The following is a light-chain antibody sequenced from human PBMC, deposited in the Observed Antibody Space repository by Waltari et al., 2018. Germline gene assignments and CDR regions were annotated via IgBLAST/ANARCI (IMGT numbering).Light chain of an antibody. J-gene: IGLJ2*01. V-gene: IGLV2-14*03. CDR1: SSDVGGYNY. CDR3: SSYTSSSTLGV. CDR2: DVS. Sequence: QSALTQPASVSGSPGQSITISCTGTSSDVGGYNYVSWYQQHPGKAPKLMIYDVSNRPSGLANPFSGPKSGNTASLTISGLQAEDEADYYCSSYTSSSTLGVFGGGTKLTVL.